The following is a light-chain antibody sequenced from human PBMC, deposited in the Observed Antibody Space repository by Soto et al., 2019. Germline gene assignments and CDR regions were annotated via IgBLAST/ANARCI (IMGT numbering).Light chain of an antibody. CDR2: GAS. J-gene: IGKJ1*01. CDR1: QSVSSSY. V-gene: IGKV3-20*01. Sequence: EIVFTQSPGTLSLSPGERATLTCRASQSVSSSYLAWCQQKHGQAPRLLIYGASNRDTGVPAKFSGSGSGTEFTLPITRLQSEDFELYYCQQYGDWPRTFGQGTKVDIK. CDR3: QQYGDWPRT.